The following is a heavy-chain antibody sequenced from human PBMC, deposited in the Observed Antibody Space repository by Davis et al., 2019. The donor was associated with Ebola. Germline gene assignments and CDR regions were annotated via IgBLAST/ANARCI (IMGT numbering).Heavy chain of an antibody. V-gene: IGHV3-64D*06. CDR2: ISTSGSRT. D-gene: IGHD4-17*01. Sequence: GESLKISCSTSGFTFRSYAMHWVRQAPGRGLEYVSAISTSGSRTYYADAVKGRFTVARDNSKNALYLQMSNLRAEDTAVYYCVNGDSDYGDYGGDYWGQGTLVTVSS. CDR3: VNGDSDYGDYGGDY. CDR1: GFTFRSYA. J-gene: IGHJ4*02.